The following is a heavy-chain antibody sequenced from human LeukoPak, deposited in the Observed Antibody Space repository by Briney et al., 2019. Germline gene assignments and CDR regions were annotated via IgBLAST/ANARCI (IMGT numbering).Heavy chain of an antibody. D-gene: IGHD5-18*01. CDR3: ARDEYSYGPRL. Sequence: GGSLRLSCAASGFTVSSNYMSWVRQAPGKGLEWVPVIYSGGSTYYADSVKGRFTISRDNSKNTLYLQMNSLRAEDTAAYYCARDEYSYGPRLWGQGTLVTVSS. J-gene: IGHJ4*02. CDR2: IYSGGST. V-gene: IGHV3-66*01. CDR1: GFTVSSNY.